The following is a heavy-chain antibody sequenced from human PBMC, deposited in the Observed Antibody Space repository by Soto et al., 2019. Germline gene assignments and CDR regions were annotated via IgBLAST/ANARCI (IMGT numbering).Heavy chain of an antibody. Sequence: ETLSLTCTVSGGSMRSYNYYWGWIRQPPGKGLEWIGSIYSSGDTYYNPSLKSRVTISVDTSKNQFSLKLSSVTAADTAVYYCVYYYDSSGYSAFDSWGQGSLVTVSS. D-gene: IGHD3-22*01. CDR2: IYSSGDT. V-gene: IGHV4-39*01. CDR3: VYYYDSSGYSAFDS. J-gene: IGHJ4*02. CDR1: GGSMRSYNYY.